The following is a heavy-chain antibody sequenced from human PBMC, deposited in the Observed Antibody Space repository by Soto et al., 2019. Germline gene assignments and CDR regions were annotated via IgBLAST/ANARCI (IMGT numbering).Heavy chain of an antibody. D-gene: IGHD2-21*01. CDR3: ARGGGVVIPAGTPDAFDV. CDR1: GYILNKYG. CDR2: ISAFNGYT. Sequence: ASVKVSCKASGYILNKYGFNWVRQAPGQGLEWMGRISAFNGYTNFAQKFQGSVTLTTDTSTNTAYMELSSLRSDDTAIYYCARGGGVVIPAGTPDAFDVWGQGTMVTVSS. V-gene: IGHV1-18*01. J-gene: IGHJ3*01.